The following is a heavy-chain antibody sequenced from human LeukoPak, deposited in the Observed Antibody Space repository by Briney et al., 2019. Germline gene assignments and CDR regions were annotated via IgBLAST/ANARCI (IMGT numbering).Heavy chain of an antibody. Sequence: GGSLRLSCAASGFTFSDYYMSWIRQAPGKGLEWVSYISNSGNTIYYADSVKGRFTISRDNAKNSLYLQMNSLRAEDTAVYYCASGGHTVTTLSYWGQGTLVTVSS. J-gene: IGHJ4*02. CDR1: GFTFSDYY. D-gene: IGHD4-17*01. V-gene: IGHV3-11*04. CDR2: ISNSGNTI. CDR3: ASGGHTVTTLSY.